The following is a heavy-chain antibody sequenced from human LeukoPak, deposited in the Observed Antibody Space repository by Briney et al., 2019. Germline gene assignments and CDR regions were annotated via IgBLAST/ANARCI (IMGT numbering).Heavy chain of an antibody. D-gene: IGHD1-26*01. Sequence: GSLRLSCAASGFTFSSYGMHWVRQPPGKGLEWIGEINHSGSTNYNPSLKSRVTISVDTSKNQFSLKLSSVTAADTAVYYCASVGAADYWGQGTLVTVSS. CDR3: ASVGAADY. CDR2: INHSGST. J-gene: IGHJ4*02. CDR1: GFTFSSYG. V-gene: IGHV4-34*01.